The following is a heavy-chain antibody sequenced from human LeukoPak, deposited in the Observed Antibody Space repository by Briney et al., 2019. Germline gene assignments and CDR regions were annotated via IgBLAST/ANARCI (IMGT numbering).Heavy chain of an antibody. Sequence: GGSLRLSCAASGFTFSDYYMSWIRQAPGKGLEWVSYISSSGSTIYYADSVKGRFTISRGNAKNSLYLQMNSLRAEDTAVYYCAREYGSGSYPSYFDYWGQGTLVTVSS. V-gene: IGHV3-11*01. D-gene: IGHD3-10*01. CDR2: ISSSGSTI. J-gene: IGHJ4*02. CDR1: GFTFSDYY. CDR3: AREYGSGSYPSYFDY.